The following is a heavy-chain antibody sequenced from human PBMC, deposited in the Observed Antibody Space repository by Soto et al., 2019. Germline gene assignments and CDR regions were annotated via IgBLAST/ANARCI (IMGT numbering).Heavy chain of an antibody. CDR2: ISYDGSNK. J-gene: IGHJ6*02. D-gene: IGHD4-17*01. CDR1: GFTFSSYG. Sequence: PGGSLRLSCAASGFTFSSYGMHWVRQAPGKGLEWVAVISYDGSNKYYADSVKGRFTISRDNSKNTLYLQMNSLRAEDTAVYYCAKDGPTTVTGVDYGMDVWGQGTTVTVSS. V-gene: IGHV3-30*18. CDR3: AKDGPTTVTGVDYGMDV.